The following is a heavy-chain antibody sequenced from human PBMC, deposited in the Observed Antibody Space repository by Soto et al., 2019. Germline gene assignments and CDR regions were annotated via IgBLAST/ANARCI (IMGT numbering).Heavy chain of an antibody. V-gene: IGHV1-69*13. CDR3: ARGGYQLPYYYYGMDV. D-gene: IGHD2-2*01. Sequence: SVKVSCKASGGTFSSYAISWVRQAPGQGLEWMGGIIPIFGTANYAQKFQGRVTITADESTSTAYMELSSLRSEDTAVYYCARGGYQLPYYYYGMDVWGQGTTVTVSS. CDR2: IIPIFGTA. CDR1: GGTFSSYA. J-gene: IGHJ6*02.